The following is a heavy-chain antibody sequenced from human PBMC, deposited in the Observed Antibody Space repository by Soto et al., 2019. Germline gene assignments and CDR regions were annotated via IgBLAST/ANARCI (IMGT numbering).Heavy chain of an antibody. V-gene: IGHV3-11*06. CDR1: GFTFSDYF. Sequence: PGGSLRLSCAASGFTFSDYFMGWIRQAPGKGLEWVSYISSSSSFTNYADSVKGRFTISRDNAKNSLYLQMNSLSAEDTAVYYCARDFGYCSSTSCYIDYGMDVWGQGTTVTVSS. J-gene: IGHJ6*02. CDR3: ARDFGYCSSTSCYIDYGMDV. D-gene: IGHD2-2*03. CDR2: ISSSSSFT.